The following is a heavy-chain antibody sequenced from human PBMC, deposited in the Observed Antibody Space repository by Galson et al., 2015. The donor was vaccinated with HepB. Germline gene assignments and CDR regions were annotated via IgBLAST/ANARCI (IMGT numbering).Heavy chain of an antibody. D-gene: IGHD1-26*01. V-gene: IGHV3-74*01. CDR3: GRGGPVGAWDD. Sequence: SLRLSCAASGFSLSDYYMHWARQAPGKGLVWVSHINGDGSVRDYADSVKGRFSIPRDNAKNTLHLEMNSLRVDDTAVYYCGRGGPVGAWDDGGQGTRVTVSS. J-gene: IGHJ4*02. CDR2: INGDGSVR. CDR1: GFSLSDYY.